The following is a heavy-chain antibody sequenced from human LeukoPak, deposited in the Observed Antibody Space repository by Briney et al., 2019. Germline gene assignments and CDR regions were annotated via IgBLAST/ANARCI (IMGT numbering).Heavy chain of an antibody. Sequence: PSETLSLTCTVSGGSISSYYWSWIRQPPGKGLEWIGYIYYSGSTNYNPSLKSRVTISVDTSKNQFSLKLSSVTAADTAVYYCARRTYYDFWSGYLPAPAGRRSHYGMDVWGQGTTVTVSS. V-gene: IGHV4-59*01. CDR1: GGSISSYY. CDR2: IYYSGST. CDR3: ARRTYYDFWSGYLPAPAGRRSHYGMDV. D-gene: IGHD3-3*01. J-gene: IGHJ6*02.